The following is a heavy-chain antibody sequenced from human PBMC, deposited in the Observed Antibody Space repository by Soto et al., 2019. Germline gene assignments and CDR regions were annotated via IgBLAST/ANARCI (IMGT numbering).Heavy chain of an antibody. J-gene: IGHJ6*02. Sequence: ASVKVSCKVSGYTLTELSMHWVRQAPGKGLEWMGGFDPEDGETIYAQKFQGRVTMTEDTSTDTAYMELSSLRSDDTAVYYCASNILTGNEYYYYGMDVWGQGTTVTVSS. CDR3: ASNILTGNEYYYYGMDV. CDR1: GYTLTELS. CDR2: FDPEDGET. V-gene: IGHV1-24*01. D-gene: IGHD3-9*01.